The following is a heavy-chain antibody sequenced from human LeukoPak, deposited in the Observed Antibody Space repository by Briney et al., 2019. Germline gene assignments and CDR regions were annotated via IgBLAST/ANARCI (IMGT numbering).Heavy chain of an antibody. D-gene: IGHD5-24*01. Sequence: PGGSLRLSCAASGFTFSNYWMHWVRQAPGKGLVWVSRINTDGSSTSYADSVKGRFTISRDNAKNSLYLQLNSLRAEDTAVYYCARAGHNEGYFDLWGRGTVVTVSS. CDR1: GFTFSNYW. CDR3: ARAGHNEGYFDL. V-gene: IGHV3-74*01. J-gene: IGHJ2*01. CDR2: INTDGSST.